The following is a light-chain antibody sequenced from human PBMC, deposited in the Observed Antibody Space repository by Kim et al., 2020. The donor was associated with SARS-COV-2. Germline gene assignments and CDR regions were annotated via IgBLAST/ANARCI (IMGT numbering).Light chain of an antibody. Sequence: PGESAPLCARVPPSVSSRVLGCYHQNPDQAPRLLIYGASSRATGTTDMFSGSGCETDFTLTIRGLDPQDFALYYCQQYGPSPKYNFGQG. J-gene: IGKJ2*01. CDR2: GAS. CDR1: PSVSSRV. CDR3: QQYGPSPKYN. V-gene: IGKV3-20*01.